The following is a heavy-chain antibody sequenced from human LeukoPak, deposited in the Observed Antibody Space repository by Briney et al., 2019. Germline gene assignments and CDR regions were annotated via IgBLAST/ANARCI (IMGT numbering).Heavy chain of an antibody. CDR1: GFTFSSYA. CDR2: ISYDGSNK. V-gene: IGHV3-30*04. Sequence: GGSLRLSCAASGFTFSSYAMHWVRQAPGKGLEWVAVISYDGSNKYYADSVKGRFTISRDNSKNTLYLQMNSLRAEDTAVYYCAKDVRVYCSSTSCPGLDYWGQGTLVTVSS. D-gene: IGHD2-2*01. CDR3: AKDVRVYCSSTSCPGLDY. J-gene: IGHJ4*02.